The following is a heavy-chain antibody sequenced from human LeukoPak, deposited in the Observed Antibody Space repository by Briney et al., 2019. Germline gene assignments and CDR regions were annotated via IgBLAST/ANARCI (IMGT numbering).Heavy chain of an antibody. J-gene: IGHJ4*02. CDR1: GGSFSGYY. CDR3: ARGGRAYYGSGSPDY. D-gene: IGHD3-10*01. Sequence: SETLSLTCAVYGGSFSGYYWSWIRQPPGKGLEWIGEINHSGSTNYNPSLKSRVTISVDTSKNQFSLKLSSVTAADTAVYYCARGGRAYYGSGSPDYWGQGTLVTVSS. V-gene: IGHV4-34*01. CDR2: INHSGST.